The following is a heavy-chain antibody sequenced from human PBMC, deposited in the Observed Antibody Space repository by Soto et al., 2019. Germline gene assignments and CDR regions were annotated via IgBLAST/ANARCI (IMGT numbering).Heavy chain of an antibody. CDR1: GFSLSTSGMC. CDR2: IDWDDDK. D-gene: IGHD3-3*01. J-gene: IGHJ6*02. CDR3: ARSRITIFGVVTPGGMDV. Sequence: SGPTLVNPTQTLTLTCTFSGFSLSTSGMCVSWIRQPPGKALEWLARIDWDDDKYYSTSLKTRLTISNDTSKNQVVLTMTNMDPVDTATYYCARSRITIFGVVTPGGMDVWGQGTTVTVSS. V-gene: IGHV2-70*11.